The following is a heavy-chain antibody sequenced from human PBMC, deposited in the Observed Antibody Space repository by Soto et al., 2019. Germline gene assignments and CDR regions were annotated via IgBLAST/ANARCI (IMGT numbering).Heavy chain of an antibody. V-gene: IGHV2-5*02. CDR1: GFSLTTRGVG. Sequence: QITLKESGPTLVKPTQTLTLTCTFSGFSLTTRGVGVGWIRQPPGKALEWLALIYWDDDKRYSPSLKNRLTITKDTSKIKVVLTMTNMDPVDTATYFCAHRARLGIVWYFDFWRRGTLVSVTS. J-gene: IGHJ2*01. CDR3: AHRARLGIVWYFDF. CDR2: IYWDDDK. D-gene: IGHD7-27*01.